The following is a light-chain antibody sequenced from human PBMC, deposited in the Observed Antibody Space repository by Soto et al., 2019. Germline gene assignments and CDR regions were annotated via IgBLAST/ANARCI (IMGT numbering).Light chain of an antibody. CDR3: VQALQSPPWT. J-gene: IGKJ1*01. Sequence: DIVMTQSPLTLPVTPGEAASISCRSSQSLLHSNGYNYLDWYLQKPGQSXXLXXYLGSNRASGVPDRFSGSGSGTEFTLKTSRVEAEDVVVYYCVQALQSPPWTFGQGTKVDIK. CDR1: QSLLHSNGYNY. V-gene: IGKV2-28*01. CDR2: LGS.